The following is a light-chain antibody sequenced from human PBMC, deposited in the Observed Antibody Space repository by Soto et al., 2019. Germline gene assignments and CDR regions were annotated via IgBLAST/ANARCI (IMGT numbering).Light chain of an antibody. CDR3: TSYTSSSTYV. Sequence: QSALTQPASVSGPPGQSIAISCTGTSSDVGNYNYVSWYQQHPDKAPKLMIFDVSNRPSGVSDRFSGSKSGNTASLTISGLQADDEADYYCTSYTSSSTYVFGTGTKLTVL. CDR1: SSDVGNYNY. CDR2: DVS. J-gene: IGLJ1*01. V-gene: IGLV2-14*01.